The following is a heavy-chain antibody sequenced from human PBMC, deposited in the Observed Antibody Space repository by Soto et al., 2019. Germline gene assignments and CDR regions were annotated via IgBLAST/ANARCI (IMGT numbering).Heavy chain of an antibody. V-gene: IGHV5-10-1*01. Sequence: GQSLTIPWTSSGYSLTSYWITWVRQLPGKGLEWMGRIDPSDSYTNYSPSFQGHVTISADKSISTAYLQWSSLKASDTAMYYCARHSDYGDYGGAFDIWGQGTMVTVSS. CDR3: ARHSDYGDYGGAFDI. J-gene: IGHJ3*02. D-gene: IGHD4-17*01. CDR2: IDPSDSYT. CDR1: GYSLTSYW.